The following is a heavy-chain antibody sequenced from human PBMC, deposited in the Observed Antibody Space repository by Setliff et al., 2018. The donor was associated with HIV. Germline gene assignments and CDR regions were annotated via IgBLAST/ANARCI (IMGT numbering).Heavy chain of an antibody. CDR3: AREGDGIDF. CDR2: IYYSGST. D-gene: IGHD2-21*02. J-gene: IGHJ4*02. V-gene: IGHV4-39*02. Sequence: SETLSLTCTVSGGSISSSSYYWGWIRQPPGKGLEWIGSIYYSGSTYYNPSLKSRVTISVEASKNQISLKLTAVTAADSAVYYCAREGDGIDFWGQGTLVTVSS. CDR1: GGSISSSSYY.